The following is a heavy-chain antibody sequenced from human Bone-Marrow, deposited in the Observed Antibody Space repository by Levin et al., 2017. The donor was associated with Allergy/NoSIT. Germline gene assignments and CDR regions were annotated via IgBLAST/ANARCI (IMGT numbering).Heavy chain of an antibody. CDR1: GFAFSSYE. CDR2: VSDNSSAM. Sequence: GGSLRLSCAASGFAFSSYEMNWVRQAPGKGLEWISHVSDNSSAMYYADSVKGRFAISRDNAKNSLYLQMNSLRADDTAVYYCATLVGYVGGQGTAVLVSS. V-gene: IGHV3-48*03. J-gene: IGHJ6*02. D-gene: IGHD2-2*03. CDR3: ATLVGYV.